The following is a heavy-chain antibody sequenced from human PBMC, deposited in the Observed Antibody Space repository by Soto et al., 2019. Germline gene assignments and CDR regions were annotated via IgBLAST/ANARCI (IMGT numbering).Heavy chain of an antibody. CDR2: IIPIFGTA. J-gene: IGHJ6*02. CDR3: AVRVAAAGHYYYYYGMDV. Sequence: SVKVSCKASGGTFSSYAISWVRQAPGQGLEWMGGIIPIFGTANYAQKFQGRVTITADESTSTAYMELSSLRSEDTAVYYCAVRVAAAGHYYYYYGMDVWGQGTTVTVSS. V-gene: IGHV1-69*13. CDR1: GGTFSSYA. D-gene: IGHD6-13*01.